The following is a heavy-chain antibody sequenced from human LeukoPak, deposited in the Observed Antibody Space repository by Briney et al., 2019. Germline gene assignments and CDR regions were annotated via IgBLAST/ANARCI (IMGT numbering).Heavy chain of an antibody. J-gene: IGHJ4*02. CDR1: GYTLTSYY. V-gene: IGHV3-30-3*01. Sequence: SCKASGYTLTSYYLHWVRQAPGKGLEWVAVISYDGSNKYYADSVKGRFTISRDNSKNTLYLQMNSLRAEDTAVYYCARSDGSSTSCYNYWGQGTLVTVST. CDR2: ISYDGSNK. CDR3: ARSDGSSTSCYNY. D-gene: IGHD2-2*02.